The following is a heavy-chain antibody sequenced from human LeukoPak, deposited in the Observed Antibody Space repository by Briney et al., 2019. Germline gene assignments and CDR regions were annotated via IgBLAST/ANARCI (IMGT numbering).Heavy chain of an antibody. CDR1: GFAFSGYE. Sequence: GGSLRLSCAASGFAFSGYEMSWVRQAPGKGLEWVSYISSSGSTIYYADSVKGRFTISRDNAKNSLYLQMNSLRAEDTAVYYCARESSGAGGAFDIWGQGTMVTVSS. CDR2: ISSSGSTI. J-gene: IGHJ3*02. CDR3: ARESSGAGGAFDI. V-gene: IGHV3-48*03. D-gene: IGHD3-22*01.